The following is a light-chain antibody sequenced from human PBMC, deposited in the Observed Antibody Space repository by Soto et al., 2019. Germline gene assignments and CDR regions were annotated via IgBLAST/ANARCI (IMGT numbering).Light chain of an antibody. CDR3: QQYNNWPPSIT. V-gene: IGKV3-15*01. CDR2: GAS. Sequence: EIVVTQSPATLSVSPGERASLSCWTSQSVSNNLAWYQQKPGQAPRLLIYGASTRTTDIPARFSGSGSGTGFTLIISSLQSEDFAVYFCQQYNNWPPSITFGQGIRLEIK. CDR1: QSVSNN. J-gene: IGKJ5*01.